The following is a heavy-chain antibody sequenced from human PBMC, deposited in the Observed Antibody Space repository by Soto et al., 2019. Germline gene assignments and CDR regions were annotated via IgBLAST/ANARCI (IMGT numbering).Heavy chain of an antibody. Sequence: PSETLSLTCTVFGASVSSGTYYCSLIRQAPGKGLEWVGHIYYTGSTNYNPSLQNRVTISVDTSKNHFSLQLTSVTAADTAVYYCARAAGFSYASNWLDIWGKGTLVTVSS. CDR3: ARAAGFSYASNWLDI. J-gene: IGHJ5*02. CDR1: GASVSSGTYY. CDR2: IYYTGST. V-gene: IGHV4-61*03. D-gene: IGHD5-18*01.